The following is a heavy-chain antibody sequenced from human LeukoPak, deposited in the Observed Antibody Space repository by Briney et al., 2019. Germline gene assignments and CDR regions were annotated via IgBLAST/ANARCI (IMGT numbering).Heavy chain of an antibody. CDR1: GYTFTGYG. CDR3: ARDDWQWLELDY. V-gene: IGHV1-18*01. D-gene: IGHD6-19*01. CDR2: ISAYNGNT. Sequence: ASVKVSCKASGYTFTGYGISWVRQAPGQGLEWMGWISAYNGNTNYAQKLQGRVTMTTDTSTSTAYMELRSLRSDDTAVYYCARDDWQWLELDYWGQGTLVTVSS. J-gene: IGHJ4*02.